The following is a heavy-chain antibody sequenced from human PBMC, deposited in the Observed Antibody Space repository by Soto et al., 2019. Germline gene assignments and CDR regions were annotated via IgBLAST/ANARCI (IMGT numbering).Heavy chain of an antibody. J-gene: IGHJ6*02. D-gene: IGHD2-15*01. V-gene: IGHV4-4*02. CDR1: GGSISNSNW. CDR2: IYHSGST. CDR3: ARAGRGYCSGGSCYSGLHGMDV. Sequence: PSETLSLTCAVSGGSISNSNWWSWIRQPPGKGLEWIGEIYHSGSTNYDPSLKSRVTISVDKSKNQFSLKLSSVTAADTAVYYCARAGRGYCSGGSCYSGLHGMDVWGQGTTVTVSS.